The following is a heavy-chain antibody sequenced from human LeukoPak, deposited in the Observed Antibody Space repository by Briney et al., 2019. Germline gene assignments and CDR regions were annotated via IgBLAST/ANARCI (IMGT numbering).Heavy chain of an antibody. CDR1: GFTSSRYS. CDR3: ARGDGDDNWLIDY. Sequence: PGGSLRLSCATSGFTSSRYSMNWVRQAPGKGLEWISYISSSSSHIHYADSVKGRFTISRDNARNSLYLQMSNLRAEDTAVYHCARGDGDDNWLIDYWGQGTLVTVSS. J-gene: IGHJ4*02. CDR2: ISSSSSHI. V-gene: IGHV3-21*06. D-gene: IGHD1-1*01.